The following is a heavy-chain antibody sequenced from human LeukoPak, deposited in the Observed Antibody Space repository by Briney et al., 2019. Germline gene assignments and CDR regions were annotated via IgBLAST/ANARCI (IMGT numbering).Heavy chain of an antibody. CDR2: IYYSGST. J-gene: IGHJ4*02. CDR1: RGSLSSYY. D-gene: IGHD5-18*01. CDR3: ARGIPANTAYSDY. Sequence: SETLSLTRTVSRGSLSSYYWSWIRQPPGKGLEWIGYIYYSGSTNYNPSLKSRVTISVDTSKNQFSLQLNSGTPEDTAVYYWARGIPANTAYSDYWGQGTLVTVSS. V-gene: IGHV4-59*12.